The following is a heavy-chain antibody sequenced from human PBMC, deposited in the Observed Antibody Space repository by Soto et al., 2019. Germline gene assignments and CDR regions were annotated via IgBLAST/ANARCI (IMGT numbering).Heavy chain of an antibody. J-gene: IGHJ4*02. CDR1: GDSVSSNSAT. CDR3: ARDKDWAFDY. V-gene: IGHV6-1*01. D-gene: IGHD3-9*01. Sequence: SQTLSLTCAISGDSVSSNSATWDWIRQSPSRGLEWLGRTYYRSRWYFYYAVSVKSRITINPDTSNNQLSLQLNSVFLLMNSLRAEDTGIYYCARDKDWAFDYWGQGTLVTSPQ. CDR2: TYYRSRWYF.